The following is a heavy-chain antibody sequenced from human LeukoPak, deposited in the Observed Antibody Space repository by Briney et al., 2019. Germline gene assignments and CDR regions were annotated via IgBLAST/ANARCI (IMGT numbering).Heavy chain of an antibody. CDR2: IYYSGST. Sequence: PSQTLSLTCTVSGGSISSGDYYWSWIRQPPGKGLEWIGYIYYSGSTYYNPSLKSRVTISVDTSKNQFSLKLSSVTAADTAVYYCARHGYDFWSGYYTYYFDYWGQGTLVTVSS. J-gene: IGHJ4*02. D-gene: IGHD3-3*01. CDR3: ARHGYDFWSGYYTYYFDY. V-gene: IGHV4-30-4*01. CDR1: GGSISSGDYY.